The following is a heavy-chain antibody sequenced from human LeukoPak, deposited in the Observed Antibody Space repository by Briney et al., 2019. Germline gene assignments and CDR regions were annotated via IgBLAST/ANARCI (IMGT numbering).Heavy chain of an antibody. J-gene: IGHJ1*01. D-gene: IGHD6-6*01. CDR3: ARGGAARLHFQN. Sequence: SETLSLTCTVSGGSISTYYWNWIRQPPGKGLEWIGYIYHSGSTNYNPSLQSRVTISVDTSKNQFSLSLNSVTAVDTAVYYCARGGAARLHFQNWGQGTLVTVSS. CDR2: IYHSGST. CDR1: GGSISTYY. V-gene: IGHV4-59*01.